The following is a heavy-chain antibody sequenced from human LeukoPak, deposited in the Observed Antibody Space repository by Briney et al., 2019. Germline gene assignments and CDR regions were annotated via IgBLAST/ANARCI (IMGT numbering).Heavy chain of an antibody. J-gene: IGHJ4*02. CDR3: THGSGWMSDY. Sequence: SGPTLVKPTQTLTLTCTFSGFSLSSSAVGVDWIGRPLGKALEWLALIYWNDDNHYSPSLSSRLTITKDTSKNQVVLTMTNMDPVDTATYYCTHGSGWMSDYWGQGILVTVSS. V-gene: IGHV2-5*01. D-gene: IGHD6-19*01. CDR1: GFSLSSSAVG. CDR2: IYWNDDN.